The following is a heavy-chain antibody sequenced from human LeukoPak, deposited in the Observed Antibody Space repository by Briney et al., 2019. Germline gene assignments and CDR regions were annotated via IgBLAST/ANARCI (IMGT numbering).Heavy chain of an antibody. Sequence: GESLKISCKGSGYSFTNYWIGWVRQMPGKGLEWMGIIYPGDSDTRYSPSFQGQVTISADKSVSTAYLQCSSLKAPDTAMYYCARLTYYDFWSGYYSWGQGTLVTVSS. V-gene: IGHV5-51*01. J-gene: IGHJ4*02. CDR3: ARLTYYDFWSGYYS. CDR1: GYSFTNYW. CDR2: IYPGDSDT. D-gene: IGHD3-3*01.